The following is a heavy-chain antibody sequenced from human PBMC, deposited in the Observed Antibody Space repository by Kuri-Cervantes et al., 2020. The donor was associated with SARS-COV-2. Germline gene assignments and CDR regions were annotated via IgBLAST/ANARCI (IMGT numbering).Heavy chain of an antibody. D-gene: IGHD2-2*01. CDR3: AREGPHSTSSEFDY. V-gene: IGHV3-30*04. CDR2: ISYDGSTL. CDR1: GFTFGNYA. J-gene: IGHJ4*02. Sequence: GESLKISCAASGFTFGNYAMHWVRQAPGKGLEWVAIISYDGSTLYQNSVKGRFTISRDNSRNTVYLQMNSLRREDTAVYYCAREGPHSTSSEFDYWGQGTLVTVSS.